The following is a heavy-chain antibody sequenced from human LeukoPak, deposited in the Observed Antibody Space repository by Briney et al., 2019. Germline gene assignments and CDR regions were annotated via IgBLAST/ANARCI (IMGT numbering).Heavy chain of an antibody. D-gene: IGHD5-18*01. Sequence: PSETLSLTCAVYGGSFSGYYWSWIRQPPGKGLEWIGEINHSGSTNYNPSLKSRVTISVDTSKNQFSLKLSSVTAADTAVYYCARGDVDTAMVTWGQGTLVTVSS. CDR2: INHSGST. CDR3: ARGDVDTAMVT. CDR1: GGSFSGYY. J-gene: IGHJ5*02. V-gene: IGHV4-34*01.